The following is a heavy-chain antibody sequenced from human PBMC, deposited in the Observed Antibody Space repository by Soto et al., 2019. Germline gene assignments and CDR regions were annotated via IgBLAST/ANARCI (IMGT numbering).Heavy chain of an antibody. V-gene: IGHV4-30-4*01. CDR1: GGSISSGDYY. J-gene: IGHJ4*02. CDR2: IFHSGTT. CDR3: ARAYYDVLTGYYVRYFDY. Sequence: PSGTLCLTCSVSGGSISSGDYYWSWIRQPPGKGLEWIGYIFHSGTTYYNPSLKSRVAISIDTSKKQFSLKLRSVTAADTAVYYCARAYYDVLTGYYVRYFDYWGQGNPVTVSS. D-gene: IGHD3-9*01.